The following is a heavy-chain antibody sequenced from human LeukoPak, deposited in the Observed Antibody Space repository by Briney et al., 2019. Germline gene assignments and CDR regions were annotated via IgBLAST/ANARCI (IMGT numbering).Heavy chain of an antibody. D-gene: IGHD6-19*01. Sequence: PGGSLRLSCAASGFTFSNYRMNWVRQAPGKGLEWVSSISSGSSYIYYADSVKGRFTISRDNAKNSLYLQMNSLRAEDTALYYCARENSGGSGYMNPFDYWGQGTLVTVSP. CDR3: ARENSGGSGYMNPFDY. V-gene: IGHV3-21*01. CDR1: GFTFSNYR. J-gene: IGHJ4*02. CDR2: ISSGSSYI.